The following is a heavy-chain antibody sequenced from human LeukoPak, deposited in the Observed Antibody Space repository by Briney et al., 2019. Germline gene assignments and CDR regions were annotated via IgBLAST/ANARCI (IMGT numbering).Heavy chain of an antibody. CDR2: IGPPGSDR. Sequence: KPGGSLRLSCAASGFTFDDYGMSWVRHAPGKGREWVASIGPPGSDRYHADSIKGRFTISRDNANNFLYLQMNSLRAEYTAVYYCATETNGRHYDYWGQGTLLTVSS. CDR3: ATETNGRHYDY. D-gene: IGHD1-14*01. J-gene: IGHJ4*02. V-gene: IGHV3-21*06. CDR1: GFTFDDYG.